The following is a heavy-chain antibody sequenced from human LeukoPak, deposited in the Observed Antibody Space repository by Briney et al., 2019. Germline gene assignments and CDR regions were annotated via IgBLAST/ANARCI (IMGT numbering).Heavy chain of an antibody. J-gene: IGHJ6*02. CDR2: IRYDGSNK. CDR3: AHQYQLLGSYYYYGMDV. V-gene: IGHV3-30*02. Sequence: PGGSLRLSCAASGLTFSSYGMHWVRQTPGKGLEWMAFIRYDGSNKYYAASVKGQFTISRDNYKNTLYQQKNSLSAEDTAVYYGAHQYQLLGSYYYYGMDVWGQRTTVTVSS. CDR1: GLTFSSYG. D-gene: IGHD2-2*01.